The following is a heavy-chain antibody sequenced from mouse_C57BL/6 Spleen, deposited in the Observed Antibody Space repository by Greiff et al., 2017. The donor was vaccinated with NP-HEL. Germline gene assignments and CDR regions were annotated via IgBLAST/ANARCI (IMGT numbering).Heavy chain of an antibody. V-gene: IGHV1-63*01. CDR2: IYPGGGYT. J-gene: IGHJ3*01. D-gene: IGHD2-4*01. CDR3: ARRGYYDYDGFAY. CDR1: GYTFTNYW. Sequence: VQLQQSGAEPVRPGTSVKMSCKASGYTFTNYWIGWAKQRPGHGLEWIGDIYPGGGYTNYNEKFKGKATLTADKSSSTAYMQFSSLTSEDSAIYYCARRGYYDYDGFAYWGQGTLVTVSA.